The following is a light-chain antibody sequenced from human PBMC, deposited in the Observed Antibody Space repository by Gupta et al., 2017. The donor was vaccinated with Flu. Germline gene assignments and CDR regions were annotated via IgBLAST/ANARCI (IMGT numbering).Light chain of an antibody. V-gene: IGKV3-15*01. CDR3: QHYNNWPSFT. J-gene: IGKJ3*01. CDR1: QSVSDN. Sequence: EIEMTQSPATLSVSPGERATLSCRASQSVSDNLAWYQQKHGQAPRILIYGAATSATGIPARFSGSGSGTEFTLTISSRQSDDFAVYYCQHYNNWPSFTFGHGTKVDIK. CDR2: GAA.